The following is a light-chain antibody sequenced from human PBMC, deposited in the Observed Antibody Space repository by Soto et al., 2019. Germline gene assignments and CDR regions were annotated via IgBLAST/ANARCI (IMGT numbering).Light chain of an antibody. CDR3: SSYRATSPLVV. V-gene: IGLV2-14*01. CDR1: TSDVGGYDY. Sequence: QSVLTQPASVSGSPGQSITVSCTGTTSDVGGYDYVSWFQHHPGKAPKLMIYEVSRRPSGVSNRFSGSKSGNTASLTISGLQAEDEDEYYSSSYRATSPLVVFGGGTKLTVL. J-gene: IGLJ2*01. CDR2: EVS.